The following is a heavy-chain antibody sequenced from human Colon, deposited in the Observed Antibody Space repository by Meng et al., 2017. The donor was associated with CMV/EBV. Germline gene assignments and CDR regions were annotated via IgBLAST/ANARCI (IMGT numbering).Heavy chain of an antibody. J-gene: IGHJ6*02. D-gene: IGHD3-3*01. CDR1: GFTFSKYW. V-gene: IGHV4-34*01. CDR3: ARGVPVLRFLEWLLHGMDV. Sequence: ESLKISCATSGFTFSKYWMSWVRQAPGKGLEWIGEINHSGSTNHNPSLKSRVTISVDTSKNQFSLKLSSVTAADTAVYYCARGVPVLRFLEWLLHGMDVWGQGTTVTVSS. CDR2: INHSGST.